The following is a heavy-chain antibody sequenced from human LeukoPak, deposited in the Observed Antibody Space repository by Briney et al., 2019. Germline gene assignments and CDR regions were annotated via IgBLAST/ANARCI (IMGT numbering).Heavy chain of an antibody. V-gene: IGHV3-21*01. CDR1: GFTFSSYS. Sequence: GGSLRLSCAASGFTFSSYSMNWVRQAPGKGLEWVSPISSSSSYIYYADSVKGRFTISRDNAKNSLYLQMNSLRAEDTAVYYCARATIVGATTGAFDIWGQGTMVTVSS. J-gene: IGHJ3*02. CDR2: ISSSSSYI. CDR3: ARATIVGATTGAFDI. D-gene: IGHD1-26*01.